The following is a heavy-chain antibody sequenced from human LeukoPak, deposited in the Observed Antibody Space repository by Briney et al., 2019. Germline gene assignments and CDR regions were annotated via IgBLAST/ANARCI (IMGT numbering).Heavy chain of an antibody. D-gene: IGHD1-26*01. CDR1: GYTFTTFF. J-gene: IGHJ3*02. CDR3: ARHWAELAATDDAFDI. CDR2: INPYSGDT. V-gene: IGHV1-2*02. Sequence: ASMKVSSKTSGYTFTTFFIHWVRQAPGQGLEWMGGINPYSGDTKYAQKFQGRVTMTRDTSISTAYMELSRLMTDDTAVYYCARHWAELAATDDAFDIWGQGTMVVVSS.